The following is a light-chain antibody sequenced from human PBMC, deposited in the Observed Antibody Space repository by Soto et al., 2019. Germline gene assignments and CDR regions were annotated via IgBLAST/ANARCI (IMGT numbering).Light chain of an antibody. CDR2: GAS. J-gene: IGKJ3*01. V-gene: IGKV3-20*01. CDR3: QQYDSSPFT. CDR1: QSVTSSY. Sequence: EIVLTQSPGTLSLSPGERATLSCRASQSVTSSYLAWYQQKPGQAPRLLIHGASSRATGIPDRFSGSGSGTDFTLTISRPEPEDFAVYYCQQYDSSPFTFGPGTKADIK.